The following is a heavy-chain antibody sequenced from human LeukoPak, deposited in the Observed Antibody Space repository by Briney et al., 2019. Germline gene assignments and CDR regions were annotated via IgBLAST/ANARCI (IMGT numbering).Heavy chain of an antibody. CDR1: GFTFSSYA. V-gene: IGHV3-23*01. D-gene: IGHD4-17*01. CDR2: ISGSGGST. CDR3: ARDDIEYGVYVSH. J-gene: IGHJ4*02. Sequence: GGSLRLSCAASGFTFSSYAMSWVRQAPGKGLEWVSAISGSGGSTYYADSVKGRFTISRDNSKNTLYLQMNNLRAEDTAVYYCARDDIEYGVYVSHWGQGTLVTVSS.